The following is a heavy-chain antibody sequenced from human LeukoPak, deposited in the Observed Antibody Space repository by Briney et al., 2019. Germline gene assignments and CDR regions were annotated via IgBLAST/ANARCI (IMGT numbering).Heavy chain of an antibody. CDR3: ARGADAWEPYHPGL. Sequence: ASVKVSCKASGGTFSSYAISWVRQAPGQGLEWMGGIIPIFGTANYAQKFQGRVTITADKSTSTAYMELSSLRSEDTAVYYCARGADAWEPYHPGLWGQGTLVTVSS. D-gene: IGHD1-26*01. CDR1: GGTFSSYA. CDR2: IIPIFGTA. J-gene: IGHJ1*01. V-gene: IGHV1-69*06.